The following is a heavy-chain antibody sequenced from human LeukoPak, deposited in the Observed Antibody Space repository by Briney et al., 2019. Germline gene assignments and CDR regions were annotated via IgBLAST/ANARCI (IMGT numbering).Heavy chain of an antibody. CDR1: GGSISSSSYY. D-gene: IGHD2-2*01. CDR2: ICYSGST. Sequence: PSETLSLTCTVSGGSISSSSYYWGWIRQPPGKGLEWIGSICYSGSTYYNPSLKSRVTISVDTSKNQFSLKLSSVTAADTAVYYCARQGRYCSSTSCYRWFDPWGQGTLVTVSS. V-gene: IGHV4-39*01. J-gene: IGHJ5*02. CDR3: ARQGRYCSSTSCYRWFDP.